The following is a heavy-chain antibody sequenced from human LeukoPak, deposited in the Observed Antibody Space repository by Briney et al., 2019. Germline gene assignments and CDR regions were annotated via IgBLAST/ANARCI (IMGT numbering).Heavy chain of an antibody. V-gene: IGHV1-46*01. CDR3: ASDHDYGATRCYYGMDV. J-gene: IGHJ6*02. CDR1: GYTFTSYY. D-gene: IGHD4-17*01. Sequence: ASVKVSRKASGYTFTSYYMHWVRQAPGRGGEWVGIINPSGGSPSYAQKFQGRVTMTRDTSTSTVYIELRSLRSEDTAVYYCASDHDYGATRCYYGMDVWGQGTTVTVSS. CDR2: INPSGGSP.